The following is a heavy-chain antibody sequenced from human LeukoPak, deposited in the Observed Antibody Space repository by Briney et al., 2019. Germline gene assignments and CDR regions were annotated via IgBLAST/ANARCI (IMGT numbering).Heavy chain of an antibody. CDR2: INPNSGGT. CDR1: GYTFTGYY. CDR3: ARGPRNDP. J-gene: IGHJ5*02. V-gene: IGHV1-2*02. Sequence: ASVKVSCKASGYTFTGYYTHWVRHAPGQGLEWMGWINPNSGGTNYAQKFQGRVTMTRDTSISTAYMEVSGLRSDDTAVYFCARGPRNDPWGQGTLVTVSS. D-gene: IGHD1-14*01.